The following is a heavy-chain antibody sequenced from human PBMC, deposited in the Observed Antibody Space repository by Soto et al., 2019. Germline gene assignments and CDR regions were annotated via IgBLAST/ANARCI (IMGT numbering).Heavy chain of an antibody. CDR1: GGSFSGYY. CDR3: ARDKITGLFDY. J-gene: IGHJ4*02. D-gene: IGHD2-8*02. Sequence: QVQLQQWGSGRLKPSETLSLTCAVYGGSFSGYYWTWIRQPPGTGLEWNGEINHSGSTNYNPSLKSLVTISVDTSKNQFSRKLISVTAADTAVYYCARDKITGLFDYWGQRTLVTVAS. V-gene: IGHV4-34*01. CDR2: INHSGST.